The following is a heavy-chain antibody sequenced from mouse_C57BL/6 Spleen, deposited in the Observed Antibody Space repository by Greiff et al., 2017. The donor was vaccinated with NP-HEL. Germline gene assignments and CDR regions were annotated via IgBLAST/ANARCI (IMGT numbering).Heavy chain of an antibody. V-gene: IGHV1-18*01. Sequence: EVQLQQSGPELVKPGASVKIPCKASGYTFTDYNMDWVKQSHGKSLEWIGDINPNNGGTIYNQKFKGKATLTVDKSSSTAYMELRSLTSEDTAVYYCASQQPGTGFAYWGQGTLVTVSA. CDR3: ASQQPGTGFAY. CDR2: INPNNGGT. J-gene: IGHJ3*01. CDR1: GYTFTDYN. D-gene: IGHD3-3*01.